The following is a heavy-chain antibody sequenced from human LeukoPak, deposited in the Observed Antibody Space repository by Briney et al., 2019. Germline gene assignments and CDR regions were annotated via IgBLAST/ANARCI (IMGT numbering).Heavy chain of an antibody. V-gene: IGHV4-34*01. D-gene: IGHD6-13*01. Sequence: SETLSLTCAVYGGSFSGYYWSWIRQPPGKGLEWIGEINHSGSTNYNPSLKSQVTISVDTSKNQFSLKLSSVTAADTAVYYCARAPSTYSSSWYAYWGQGTPVTVSS. CDR2: INHSGST. J-gene: IGHJ4*02. CDR3: ARAPSTYSSSWYAY. CDR1: GGSFSGYY.